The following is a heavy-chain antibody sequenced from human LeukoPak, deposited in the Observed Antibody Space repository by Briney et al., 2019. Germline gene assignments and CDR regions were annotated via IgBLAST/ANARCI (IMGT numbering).Heavy chain of an antibody. Sequence: PGRSLRLSCAASGFTFSTYGMHWVRQAPGKGLEWVAVIWYDGSNKYYADSVKGRFTISRDNSKNTLYLQMNSLRAEDTAVYCCARDWNHYLDYWGLGTLVTVSS. D-gene: IGHD1-1*01. CDR3: ARDWNHYLDY. CDR1: GFTFSTYG. J-gene: IGHJ4*02. CDR2: IWYDGSNK. V-gene: IGHV3-33*01.